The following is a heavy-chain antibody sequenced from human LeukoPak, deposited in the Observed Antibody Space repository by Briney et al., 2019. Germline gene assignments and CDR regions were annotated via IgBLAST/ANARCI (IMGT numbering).Heavy chain of an antibody. CDR2: INPNSGGT. J-gene: IGHJ4*02. D-gene: IGHD3-10*01. Sequence: GASVKVSCKASGHTFTGYYMHWVRQAPGQGLEWMGWINPNSGGTNYAQKFQGRVTMTRDTSISTAYMELSRLRSDDTAVYYCARDNRKGLLWFGELSLWGQGTLVTVSS. CDR3: ARDNRKGLLWFGELSL. CDR1: GHTFTGYY. V-gene: IGHV1-2*02.